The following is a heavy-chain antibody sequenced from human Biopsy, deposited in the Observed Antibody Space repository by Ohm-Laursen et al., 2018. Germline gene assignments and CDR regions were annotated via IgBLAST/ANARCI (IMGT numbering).Heavy chain of an antibody. Sequence: GSLRLSCAASGFTFSDYYMSWIRQAPGRGLEWVSHISGIGDTTYYADSVKGRFTISRDNSKNSLYLQMNSLRAEDTAVYYCARGLTWGSYFDSWGQGTLVTVSS. J-gene: IGHJ4*02. D-gene: IGHD3-16*01. CDR3: ARGLTWGSYFDS. CDR1: GFTFSDYY. V-gene: IGHV3-11*01. CDR2: ISGIGDTT.